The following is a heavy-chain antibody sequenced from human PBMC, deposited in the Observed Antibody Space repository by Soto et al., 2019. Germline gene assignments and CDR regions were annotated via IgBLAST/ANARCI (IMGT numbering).Heavy chain of an antibody. CDR2: IYWDNDK. D-gene: IGHD3-10*01. V-gene: IGHV2-5*02. CDR3: ARSLWLGELH. Sequence: QITLKESGPTLMKPTQTLTLTCSFSGFSLSTTGVGVGWIRQSPGKALEWLAIIYWDNDKRYSPSLKSRVTITKDTSKNQVVLTVTNMDPVDTGTYYCARSLWLGELHWGQGALVTVSS. J-gene: IGHJ4*02. CDR1: GFSLSTTGVG.